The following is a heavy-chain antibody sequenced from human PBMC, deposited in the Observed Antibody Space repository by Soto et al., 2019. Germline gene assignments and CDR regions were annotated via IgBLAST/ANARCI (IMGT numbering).Heavy chain of an antibody. V-gene: IGHV1-3*04. CDR2: INTGSSNT. Sequence: QVDLVQSGAEVKEPGASVRISCEASGYTFTSYGIHWVRQAPGQRLEWMGWINTGSSNTRYSPEFRARVTITRDTPASTAYMELNSLRSKDTAVYDCEMAMTTGGYIYFDQWGLGTLVTVSS. D-gene: IGHD5-12*01. CDR3: EMAMTTGGYIYFDQ. J-gene: IGHJ4*02. CDR1: GYTFTSYG.